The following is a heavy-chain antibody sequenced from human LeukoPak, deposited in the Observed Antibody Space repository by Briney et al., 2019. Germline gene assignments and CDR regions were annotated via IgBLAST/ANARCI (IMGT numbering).Heavy chain of an antibody. CDR3: AKDSYFSTRHVSGFEGMDV. D-gene: IGHD3-3*01. Sequence: GGSLRLSCAASGVTFNSYAMHWVRQAPGKGLEWVALISYDGTNMYYADSVKGRFTISRDNSKNTLYLQMNSLRAEDTAVYYCAKDSYFSTRHVSGFEGMDVWGQGTTVTVSS. V-gene: IGHV3-30*18. J-gene: IGHJ6*02. CDR1: GVTFNSYA. CDR2: ISYDGTNM.